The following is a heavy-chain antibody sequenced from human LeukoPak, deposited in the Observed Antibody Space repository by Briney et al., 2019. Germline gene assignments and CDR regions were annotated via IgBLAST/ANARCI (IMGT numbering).Heavy chain of an antibody. V-gene: IGHV3-23*01. D-gene: IGHD3-10*01. Sequence: GGSLRLSCAASGFTFSTYAMSWVRLAPGKRLEWVSTISDSGGETYYADSVKGRFTISRDNSKNTLYLQMNSLRAEDTAFYYCAKSHSVAQRGYFDFWGQGTLVTVSS. CDR3: AKSHSVAQRGYFDF. J-gene: IGHJ4*02. CDR1: GFTFSTYA. CDR2: ISDSGGET.